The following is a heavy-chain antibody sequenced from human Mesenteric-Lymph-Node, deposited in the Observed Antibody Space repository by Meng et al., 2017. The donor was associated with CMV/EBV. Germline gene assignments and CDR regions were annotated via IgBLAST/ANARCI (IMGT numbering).Heavy chain of an antibody. Sequence: SGYTFTGYYMHWVRQAPGQGLEWMGWINPNSGGTNYAQKFQGWVTMTRDTSISTAYMELSRLRSDDTAVYYCARGSRPGLDYGGPRGYWGQGTLVTVSS. J-gene: IGHJ4*02. CDR3: ARGSRPGLDYGGPRGY. V-gene: IGHV1-2*04. D-gene: IGHD4-23*01. CDR1: GYTFTGYY. CDR2: INPNSGGT.